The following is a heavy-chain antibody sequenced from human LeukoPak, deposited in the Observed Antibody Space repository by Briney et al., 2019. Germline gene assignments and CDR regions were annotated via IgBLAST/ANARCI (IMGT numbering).Heavy chain of an antibody. Sequence: SETLSLTCTVSGGSISSYYWSWIRQPPGKGLEWIGYIYYSGSTNYNPPLKSRVTISVDTSKNQFSLKLSSVIAADTAVYYCARQAPLGGSGSYYKLFDPWGQGTLVTVSS. CDR2: IYYSGST. D-gene: IGHD3-10*01. J-gene: IGHJ5*02. CDR1: GGSISSYY. CDR3: ARQAPLGGSGSYYKLFDP. V-gene: IGHV4-59*08.